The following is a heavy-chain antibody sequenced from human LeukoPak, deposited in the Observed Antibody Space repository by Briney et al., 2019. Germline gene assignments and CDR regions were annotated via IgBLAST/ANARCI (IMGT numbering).Heavy chain of an antibody. CDR1: GFTFSDYY. J-gene: IGHJ4*02. CDR3: ARDLSYGSGSYWRGFDY. V-gene: IGHV3-11*01. CDR2: ISSSGSTI. D-gene: IGHD3-10*01. Sequence: PGGSLRLSCAASGFTFSDYYMSWIRQAPGKGLEWVSYISSSGSTIYYADSVKGRFTISRDNAKNSLYLQMNSLRAEDTAVYYCARDLSYGSGSYWRGFDYWGQGTLVTVSS.